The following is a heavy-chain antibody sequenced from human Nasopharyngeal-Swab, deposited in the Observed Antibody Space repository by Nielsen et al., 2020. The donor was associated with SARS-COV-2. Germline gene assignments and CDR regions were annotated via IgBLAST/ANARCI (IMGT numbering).Heavy chain of an antibody. Sequence: GESLKISCAASGFTFSSYGMHWVRQAPGKGLEWVAVISYDGSNKYYADSVKGRFTISRDNSKNTLYLQMNSLRAEDTAVYYCAKNGRVDIVAAGDYYYYYMDVWGKGTTVTVSS. CDR3: AKNGRVDIVAAGDYYYYYMDV. J-gene: IGHJ6*03. D-gene: IGHD5-12*01. V-gene: IGHV3-30*18. CDR2: ISYDGSNK. CDR1: GFTFSSYG.